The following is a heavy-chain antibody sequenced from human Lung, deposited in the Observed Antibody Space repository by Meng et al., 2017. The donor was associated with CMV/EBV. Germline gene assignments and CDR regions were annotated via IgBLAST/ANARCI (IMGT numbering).Heavy chain of an antibody. J-gene: IGHJ6*02. V-gene: IGHV3-53*01. CDR2: IYGGGGT. CDR3: GRDPGLPNGINV. CDR1: GFTVSSDY. Sequence: GGSXRLXCAASGFTVSSDYMSWVRQAPGKGLEWVSVIYGGGGTDYGDSVKGRFTISRDSSQNTVYLQMNGLRAEDTAVYYCGRDPGLPNGINVWGQGTTVTVSS. D-gene: IGHD1-1*01.